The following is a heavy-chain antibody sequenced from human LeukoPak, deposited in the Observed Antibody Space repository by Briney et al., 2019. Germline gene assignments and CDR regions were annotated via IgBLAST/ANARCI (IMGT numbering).Heavy chain of an antibody. V-gene: IGHV3-30*18. J-gene: IGHJ4*02. CDR3: AKGQDSSH. CDR2: ISYDGSNK. CDR1: GFTFSSYG. Sequence: PGGSLRLSCAASGFTFSSYGMHWVRQAPGKGLEWVAVISYDGSNKYYADSVKGRFTIPRDNSKNTLYLQMNSLRAEDTAVYYCAKGQDSSHWGQGTLVTVSS. D-gene: IGHD3-22*01.